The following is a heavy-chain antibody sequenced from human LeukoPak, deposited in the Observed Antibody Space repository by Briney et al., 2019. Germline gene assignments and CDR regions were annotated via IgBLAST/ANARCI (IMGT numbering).Heavy chain of an antibody. CDR1: GGSISSSSYY. Sequence: SETLSLTCTVSGGSISSSSYYWGWIRQPPGKGLEWIGSIYYSGSTYYNPSLKSRVTISVDTSKNQFSLKLSSVTAADTAVYYCARSPDTAMDNYYMDVWGKGTTVTVSS. CDR3: ARSPDTAMDNYYMDV. V-gene: IGHV4-39*07. D-gene: IGHD5-18*01. J-gene: IGHJ6*03. CDR2: IYYSGST.